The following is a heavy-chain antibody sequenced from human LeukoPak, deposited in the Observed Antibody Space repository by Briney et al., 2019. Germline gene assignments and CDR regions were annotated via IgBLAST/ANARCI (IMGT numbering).Heavy chain of an antibody. Sequence: GGSLRLSCAASGFTFSSYGMHWVRQAPGKGLEWVAFIRYDGSNKYYADSVKGRFTISRDNSKNTLYLQMNSLRAEDTAVYYCAKIRARQPWGAFDIWGQGTMVTVSS. J-gene: IGHJ3*02. V-gene: IGHV3-30*02. CDR3: AKIRARQPWGAFDI. CDR2: IRYDGSNK. CDR1: GFTFSSYG. D-gene: IGHD7-27*01.